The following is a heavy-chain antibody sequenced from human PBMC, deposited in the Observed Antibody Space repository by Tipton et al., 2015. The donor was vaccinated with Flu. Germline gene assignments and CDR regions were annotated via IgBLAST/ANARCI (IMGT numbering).Heavy chain of an antibody. CDR2: ISYSGIT. CDR3: ARRSVAGPYNWFDP. J-gene: IGHJ5*02. Sequence: TLSLTCTVAGASVNSGSYYWTWIRQPPGKGLEWIGHISYSGITNYNPSLKSRVTMSLDTSKNQFSLKLSSVTAADTAVYYCARRSVAGPYNWFDPWGQGTLVTVSS. CDR1: GASVNSGSYY. V-gene: IGHV4-61*01. D-gene: IGHD6-19*01.